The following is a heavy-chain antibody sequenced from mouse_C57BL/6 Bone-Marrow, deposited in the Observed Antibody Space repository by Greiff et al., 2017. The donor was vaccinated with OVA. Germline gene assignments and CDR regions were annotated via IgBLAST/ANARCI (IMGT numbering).Heavy chain of an antibody. V-gene: IGHV3-6*01. CDR3: ARAGRGFAY. Sequence: ESGPGLVKPSQSLSLTCSVTGYSITSGYYWNWLRQFPGNQLEWMGYISYDGSNNYNPSLQNRITITRDTSKNQFFLKLNSETTEDTATYYCARAGRGFAYWGQGTVVTVSA. CDR1: GYSITSGYY. CDR2: ISYDGSN. D-gene: IGHD1-1*01. J-gene: IGHJ3*01.